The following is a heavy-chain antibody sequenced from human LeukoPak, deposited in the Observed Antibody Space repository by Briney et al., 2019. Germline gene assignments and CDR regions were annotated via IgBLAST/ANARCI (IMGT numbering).Heavy chain of an antibody. Sequence: PSQTLSLTCTVSGGSISSGGYYWSWIRRHPGKGLEWIGYIYYSGSTYYNPSLKSRVTISVDTSKNQFSLKLSSVTAADTAVYYCASPYYDSSGYYTDYWGQGTLVTVSS. CDR1: GGSISSGGYY. CDR3: ASPYYDSSGYYTDY. CDR2: IYYSGST. J-gene: IGHJ4*02. D-gene: IGHD3-22*01. V-gene: IGHV4-31*03.